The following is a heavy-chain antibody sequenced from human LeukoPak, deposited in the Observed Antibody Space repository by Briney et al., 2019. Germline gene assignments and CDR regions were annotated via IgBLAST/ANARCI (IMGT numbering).Heavy chain of an antibody. V-gene: IGHV1-46*01. Sequence: ASVKVSCKSSGYTFTSYSVHWVRQAPGQGLEWMGLVNPSGGSTNYRRKFQGRVTMTRDTSTSTVYMELRSLRSEDTAVYYCARTPPYYSDSWYFDYWGQGTLVTVSS. J-gene: IGHJ4*02. CDR2: VNPSGGST. CDR3: ARTPPYYSDSWYFDY. D-gene: IGHD3-22*01. CDR1: GYTFTSYS.